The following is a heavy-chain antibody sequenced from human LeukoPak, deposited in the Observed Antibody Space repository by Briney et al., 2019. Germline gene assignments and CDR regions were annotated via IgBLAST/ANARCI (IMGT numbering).Heavy chain of an antibody. CDR2: ISSGGTYK. CDR3: ARDEPTVTTGPPVGS. D-gene: IGHD4-17*01. J-gene: IGHJ4*02. CDR1: GFTFSDYT. V-gene: IGHV3-21*01. Sequence: PGGSLRLSCAASGFTFSDYTMNWVRQAPGKGLEWVSSISSGGTYKYYADSVKGRFTISRDNAKNTLYLQMNSLRVEDTAVYYCARDEPTVTTGPPVGSWGQGTLVTVSS.